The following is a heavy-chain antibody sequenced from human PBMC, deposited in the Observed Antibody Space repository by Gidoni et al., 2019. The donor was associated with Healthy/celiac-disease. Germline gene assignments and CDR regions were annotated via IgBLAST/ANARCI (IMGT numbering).Heavy chain of an antibody. CDR2: ISSSSSTI. CDR1: GFTFSSYS. V-gene: IGHV3-48*02. CDR3: ARGVSIVGAYEVDY. D-gene: IGHD1-26*01. Sequence: GFTFSSYSMNWVRQAPGKGLEWVSYISSSSSTIYYADSVKGRFTISRDNAKNSLYLQMNSLRDEDTAVYYCARGVSIVGAYEVDYWGQGTLVTVSS. J-gene: IGHJ4*02.